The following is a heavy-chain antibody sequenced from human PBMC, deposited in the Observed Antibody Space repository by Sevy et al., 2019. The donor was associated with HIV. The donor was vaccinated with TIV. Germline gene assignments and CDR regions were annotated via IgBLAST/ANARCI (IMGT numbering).Heavy chain of an antibody. J-gene: IGHJ4*01. D-gene: IGHD3-10*01. CDR2: ISYDGSNK. Sequence: GGSLRLSCPASGFTFSSYAMHWVRQAPGKGLEWVAVISYDGSNKYYADSVKGRFTISRDNSKNTLYLQMNSLRAEDTAVYYCARVGSGSYYNIPGEDYWGHGTLVTVSS. CDR3: ARVGSGSYYNIPGEDY. CDR1: GFTFSSYA. V-gene: IGHV3-30*04.